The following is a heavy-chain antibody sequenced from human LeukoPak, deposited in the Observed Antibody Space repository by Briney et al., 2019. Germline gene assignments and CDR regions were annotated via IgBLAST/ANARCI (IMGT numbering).Heavy chain of an antibody. J-gene: IGHJ4*02. CDR1: GFTFSSYS. Sequence: PGGSLRLSCAASGFTFSSYSMNWVRQAPGKGLEWVSSISSSSSYIYYADSVKGRFTISRDNSKSTLYLQMNSLRAEDTAVYYCAKAVSYYDSSGSDYWGQGTLVTVSS. CDR2: ISSSSSYI. D-gene: IGHD3-22*01. V-gene: IGHV3-21*04. CDR3: AKAVSYYDSSGSDY.